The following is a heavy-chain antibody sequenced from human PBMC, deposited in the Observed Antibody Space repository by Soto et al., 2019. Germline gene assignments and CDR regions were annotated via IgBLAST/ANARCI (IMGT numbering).Heavy chain of an antibody. J-gene: IGHJ6*01. Sequence: PSETLSLTCVCSGDTVSSNSVAWNWVRQSPSRGLEWLGRTYYRSRWYSDYAVSVRSRIDINADTSKNQVSLQLNSVTPEDTAVYYCARSEEDSDYYYYGMDVWG. CDR3: ARSEEDSDYYYYGMDV. V-gene: IGHV6-1*01. CDR1: GDTVSSNSVA. D-gene: IGHD2-15*01. CDR2: TYYRSRWYS.